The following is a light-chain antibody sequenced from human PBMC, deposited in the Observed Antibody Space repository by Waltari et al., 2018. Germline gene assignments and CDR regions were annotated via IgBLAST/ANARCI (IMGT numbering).Light chain of an antibody. J-gene: IGLJ1*01. V-gene: IGLV2-23*01. CDR1: SNDLGTYNL. CDR3: CSYAGSTTFLYV. Sequence: QSALTQPASVSGSPGQSITISCTGSSNDLGTYNLVSSYQQHPGNAPKLMIYEGTERPSGVSNRFSGSKSGNTASLTISGLQAEDEADYYCCSYAGSTTFLYVFGTGTKVTVL. CDR2: EGT.